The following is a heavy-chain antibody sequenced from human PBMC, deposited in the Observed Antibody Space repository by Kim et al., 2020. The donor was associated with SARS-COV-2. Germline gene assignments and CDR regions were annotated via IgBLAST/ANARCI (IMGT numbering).Heavy chain of an antibody. V-gene: IGHV3-33*01. CDR2: IWYDGSNK. CDR3: ARDGPVTGSGSFNSPQDV. J-gene: IGHJ6*02. Sequence: GGSLRLSCAASGFTFSSYGMHWVRQAPGKGLEWVAVIWYDGSNKYYADSVKGRFTISRDNSKNTLYLQMNSLRAEDTAVYYCARDGPVTGSGSFNSPQDVWGQGTTVTVSS. D-gene: IGHD3-10*01. CDR1: GFTFSSYG.